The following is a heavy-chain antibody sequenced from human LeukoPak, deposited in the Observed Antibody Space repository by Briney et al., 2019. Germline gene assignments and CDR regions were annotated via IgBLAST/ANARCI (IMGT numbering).Heavy chain of an antibody. D-gene: IGHD6-19*01. J-gene: IGHJ6*02. CDR2: ISYDGINK. V-gene: IGHV3-30*04. CDR1: GFTFSSYA. Sequence: GGTLRLSRAASGFTFSSYALQRVRQAQGKGREGVTVISYDGINKYYADSVKGRLTSSRDNSKTTLYMKMNSLRAEDTAVYYCARISSGWYFNYYYGMDVWGQGTTVTVSS. CDR3: ARISSGWYFNYYYGMDV.